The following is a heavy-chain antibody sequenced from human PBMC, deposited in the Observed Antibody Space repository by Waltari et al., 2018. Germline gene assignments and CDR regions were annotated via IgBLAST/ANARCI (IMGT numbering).Heavy chain of an antibody. D-gene: IGHD3-10*01. CDR1: GFTFSSYG. CDR2: ISYDGSNK. J-gene: IGHJ4*02. V-gene: IGHV3-30*18. CDR3: AKDLGSGSPGGGY. Sequence: QVQLVESGGGVVQPGRSLRLSCAASGFTFSSYGMHWVRQAPGKGLEWVAVISYDGSNKYYADSWKGRFTISRDNSKNTLYLQMNSLRAEDTAVYYCAKDLGSGSPGGGYWGQGTLVTVSS.